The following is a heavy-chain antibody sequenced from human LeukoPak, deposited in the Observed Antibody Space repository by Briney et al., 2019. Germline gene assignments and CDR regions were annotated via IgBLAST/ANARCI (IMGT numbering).Heavy chain of an antibody. CDR2: ISSSSSYI. J-gene: IGHJ3*02. CDR3: ARDADMENAFDI. D-gene: IGHD3-9*01. V-gene: IGHV3-21*01. CDR1: GFTFSSYS. Sequence: PGGSLRLSCAASGFTFSSYSMSWVRQAPGKGLEWVSSISSSSSYIYYADSVKGRFTISRDNAKNSLYLQMNSLRAEDTAVYYCARDADMENAFDIWGQGTMVTVSS.